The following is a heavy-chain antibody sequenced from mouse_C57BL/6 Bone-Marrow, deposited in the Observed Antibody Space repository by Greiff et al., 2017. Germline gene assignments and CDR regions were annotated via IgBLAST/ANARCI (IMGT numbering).Heavy chain of an antibody. V-gene: IGHV1-47*01. Sequence: VQLQQSGAELVKPGASVKMSCKASGYTFTTYPIEWMKQKHGKSLVWIGNFHPYNDDTKYNEKFKGKATLTVDKSSSTVYLELSRLTSDDSAVYSCARLNLDVGYFDYWGQGTTLTVSS. D-gene: IGHD4-1*01. CDR1: GYTFTTYP. J-gene: IGHJ2*01. CDR3: ARLNLDVGYFDY. CDR2: FHPYNDDT.